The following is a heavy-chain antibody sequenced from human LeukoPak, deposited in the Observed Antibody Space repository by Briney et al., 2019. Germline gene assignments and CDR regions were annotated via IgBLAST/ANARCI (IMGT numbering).Heavy chain of an antibody. Sequence: KTSETLSLTCTVSGGSISSSNYYWGWIRQPPGKGLEWIGSIYYSGSTYYNPSLKSRVTISVDTSKNQFSLKLSSVTAADTAVYYCARHRRTGMGYSSSWYFVNYFDYWGQGTLVTVSS. CDR3: ARHRRTGMGYSSSWYFVNYFDY. CDR2: IYYSGST. V-gene: IGHV4-39*01. CDR1: GGSISSSNYY. D-gene: IGHD6-13*01. J-gene: IGHJ4*02.